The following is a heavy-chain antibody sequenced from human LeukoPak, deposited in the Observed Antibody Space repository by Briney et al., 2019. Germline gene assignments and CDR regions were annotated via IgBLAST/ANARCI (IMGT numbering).Heavy chain of an antibody. J-gene: IGHJ4*02. CDR1: GFTFSSYA. V-gene: IGHV3-30*04. D-gene: IGHD3-10*01. CDR2: ISYDGSNK. CDR3: ARDRQGVGPLDY. Sequence: GRSLRLSCAASGFTFSSYAMHWVRQAPGKGLEWVAVISYDGSNKYYADSVKGRFTISRDNSKNTLYLQTNSLRAEDTAVYYCARDRQGVGPLDYWGQGTLVTVSS.